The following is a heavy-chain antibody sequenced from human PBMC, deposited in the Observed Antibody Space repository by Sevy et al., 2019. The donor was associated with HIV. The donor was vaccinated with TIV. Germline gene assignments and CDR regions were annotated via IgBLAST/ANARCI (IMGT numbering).Heavy chain of an antibody. CDR1: GFPFNDHA. V-gene: IGHV3-9*01. Sequence: GGSLRLSCAASGFPFNDHAMHWVRQVPGKGLEWVSGISWNSRNIGYADSVKGRFTIYTDNARHFVYLEMNSLRPEDTAFYYCAKDINRGCDGVNCYSYYYYFGGLDVWGQGTTVTVSS. D-gene: IGHD2-21*01. CDR3: AKDINRGCDGVNCYSYYYYFGGLDV. J-gene: IGHJ6*02. CDR2: ISWNSRNI.